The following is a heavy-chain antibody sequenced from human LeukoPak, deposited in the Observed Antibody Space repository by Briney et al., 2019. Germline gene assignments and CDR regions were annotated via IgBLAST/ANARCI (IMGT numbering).Heavy chain of an antibody. Sequence: SETLSLTCAVYGGSFSGYYWSWIRQPPGKGLEWIGEINHSGSTNYNPSLKSRVTISVDTSKNQFSLKLSSVTAADTAVYYCARGSGYASYYYYGMDVWGQGTTVTVSS. CDR1: GGSFSGYY. D-gene: IGHD3-10*01. V-gene: IGHV4-34*01. CDR3: ARGSGYASYYYYGMDV. J-gene: IGHJ6*02. CDR2: INHSGST.